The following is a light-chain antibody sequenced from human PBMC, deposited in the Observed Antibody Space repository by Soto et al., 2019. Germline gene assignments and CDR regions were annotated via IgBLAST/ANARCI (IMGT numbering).Light chain of an antibody. CDR3: QQYNSYPYT. Sequence: DIQMTQSPSTLSASVGDRVTITCRASQSISSWLAWYQQKPGKAPNLLIYDASSLESGVASRFSGSGSGTEFSLTISSLQPDDLATYYCQQYNSYPYTFGQGTKLEIK. V-gene: IGKV1-5*01. J-gene: IGKJ2*01. CDR2: DAS. CDR1: QSISSW.